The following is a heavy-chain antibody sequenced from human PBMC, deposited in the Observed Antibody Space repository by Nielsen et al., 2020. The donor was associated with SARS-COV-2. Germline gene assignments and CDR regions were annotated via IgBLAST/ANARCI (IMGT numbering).Heavy chain of an antibody. Sequence: ASVKVSCKASGYTFTGYYMHWVRQAPGQGLEWMGWINPNSGGTNYAQKFQGRVSMTRDTSISTAYMELSRPRSDDTAVYYCARTRVMADNEEVYYYYAMDVWGQGTTVTVSS. D-gene: IGHD3-16*01. CDR2: INPNSGGT. V-gene: IGHV1-2*02. J-gene: IGHJ6*02. CDR3: ARTRVMADNEEVYYYYAMDV. CDR1: GYTFTGYY.